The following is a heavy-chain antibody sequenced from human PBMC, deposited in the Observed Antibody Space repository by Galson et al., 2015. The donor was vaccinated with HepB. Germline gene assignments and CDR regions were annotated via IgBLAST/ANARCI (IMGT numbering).Heavy chain of an antibody. D-gene: IGHD1-14*01. CDR3: ARAPYRGAFDI. CDR1: GFTFSSYG. J-gene: IGHJ3*02. CDR2: IWYDGSNK. Sequence: SLRLSCAASGFTFSSYGMHWVRQAPGKGLEWVAVIWYDGSNKYYADSVKGRFTISRDNSKNTLYLQMNSLRAEDTAVYYCARAPYRGAFDIWGQGTMVTVSS. V-gene: IGHV3-33*08.